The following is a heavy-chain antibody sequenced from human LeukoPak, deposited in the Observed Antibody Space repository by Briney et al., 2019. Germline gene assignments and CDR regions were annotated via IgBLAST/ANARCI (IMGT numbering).Heavy chain of an antibody. V-gene: IGHV3-21*01. CDR2: ITSSSSYI. D-gene: IGHD2-15*01. J-gene: IGHJ6*02. Sequence: GGSLRLSCAASGFTFSSYSMNWVRQAPGKGLEWVSSITSSSSYIYYADSVKGQFTISRDNAKNSLYLQMNSLRAEDTAVYYCARDCSGGSCYEGYYYGVDVWGQGTTVTVSS. CDR1: GFTFSSYS. CDR3: ARDCSGGSCYEGYYYGVDV.